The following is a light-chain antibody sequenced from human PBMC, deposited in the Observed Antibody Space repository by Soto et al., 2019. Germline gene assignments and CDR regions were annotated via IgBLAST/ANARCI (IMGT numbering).Light chain of an antibody. V-gene: IGKV3D-15*01. CDR3: QQYNHWSSLT. J-gene: IGKJ5*01. CDR1: QSVSNF. Sequence: IGLTQSTATLSLSPGERATLSCRASQSVSNFLAWYQQKPGQAPRLLIYDASNRATGIPARFSGSGSGTEFTLTISSLQSEDFAVYHCQQYNHWSSLTFGQGTRLEIK. CDR2: DAS.